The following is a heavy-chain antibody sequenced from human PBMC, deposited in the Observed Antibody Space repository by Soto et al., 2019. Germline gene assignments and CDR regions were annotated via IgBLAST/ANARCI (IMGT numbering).Heavy chain of an antibody. CDR1: GFTFSNYE. J-gene: IGHJ6*02. V-gene: IGHV3-48*03. D-gene: IGHD4-4*01. CDR3: ARDPAIYSGKFDYGLDV. Sequence: GGSLRLSCAASGFTFSNYEMNWVRQAPGKGLEWVSYIGTRGRTIYYADSVKGRFTISRDNAKNSLYLQMNSLRAEDTAVYYCARDPAIYSGKFDYGLDVWGQGTTVTVSS. CDR2: IGTRGRTI.